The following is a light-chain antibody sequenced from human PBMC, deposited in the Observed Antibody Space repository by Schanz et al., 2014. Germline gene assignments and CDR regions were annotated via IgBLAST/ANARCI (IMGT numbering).Light chain of an antibody. Sequence: QSALTQPPSASGSPGQSVTISCTGTSIDVGGYNYVSWYQQHPGKAPKLMIYEVTKRPSGVPDRFSGSKSGNTASLTISGLQAEDEGDYYCSSYTSSSTLIFGGGTKLTVL. V-gene: IGLV2-8*01. CDR3: SSYTSSSTLI. CDR2: EVT. CDR1: SIDVGGYNY. J-gene: IGLJ2*01.